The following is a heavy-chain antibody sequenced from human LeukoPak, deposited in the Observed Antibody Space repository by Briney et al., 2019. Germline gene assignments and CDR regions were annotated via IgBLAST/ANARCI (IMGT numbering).Heavy chain of an antibody. Sequence: GGSLRLSCAASGFTFSSYGMSWVRQAPGKGLEWVSAISGSGGSAYYADSVKGRFTISRDNSKNTLYLQMNSLRAEDTAIYYCARDRNWGAYDIWVQGTMVTVSS. CDR3: ARDRNWGAYDI. CDR2: ISGSGGSA. D-gene: IGHD7-27*01. J-gene: IGHJ3*02. CDR1: GFTFSSYG. V-gene: IGHV3-23*01.